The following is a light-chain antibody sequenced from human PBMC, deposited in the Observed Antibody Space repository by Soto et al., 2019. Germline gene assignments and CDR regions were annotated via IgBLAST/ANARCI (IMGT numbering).Light chain of an antibody. CDR2: GAS. CDR1: QSVSSNF. V-gene: IGKV3-20*01. CDR3: RQYGRSLEFA. Sequence: EIVLTQSPGTLSLSPGERATLSCRASQSVSSNFLAWYQEKPGQAPRLLIYGASSRATGIPDRFSGSGSGTDFTLTISRLEPEDFAVYYCRQYGRSLEFALGGGTKVDIK. J-gene: IGKJ4*01.